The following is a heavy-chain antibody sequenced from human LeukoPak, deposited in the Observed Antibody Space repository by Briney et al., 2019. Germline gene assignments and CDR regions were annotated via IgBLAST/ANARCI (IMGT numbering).Heavy chain of an antibody. V-gene: IGHV4-59*08. D-gene: IGHD3-22*01. CDR1: GGSISSYY. J-gene: IGHJ4*02. CDR3: ARLLLPHYDSSGYYYDY. CDR2: IYYSGST. Sequence: SETLSLTCTVSGGSISSYYWSWIRQPPGKGLEWIGYIYYSGSTNYNPSLKSRVTISVDTSKNQFSLKLSSVTAADTAVYYCARLLLPHYDSSGYYYDYWGQGTLVTVSS.